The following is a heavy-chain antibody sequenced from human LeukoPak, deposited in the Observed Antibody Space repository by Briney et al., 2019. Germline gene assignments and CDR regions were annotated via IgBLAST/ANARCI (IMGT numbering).Heavy chain of an antibody. CDR2: ISSSGSTI. V-gene: IGHV3-11*04. CDR1: GFTFSDYY. Sequence: SGGSLRLSCAASGFTFSDYYMSWIRQAPGKGLEWVSYISSSGSTIYYADSVKGRFTISRDNAKNSLYLQMNSLRAEDTAVYYCASPSYGSGSYYFDYWGQGTLVTVSS. D-gene: IGHD3-10*01. J-gene: IGHJ4*02. CDR3: ASPSYGSGSYYFDY.